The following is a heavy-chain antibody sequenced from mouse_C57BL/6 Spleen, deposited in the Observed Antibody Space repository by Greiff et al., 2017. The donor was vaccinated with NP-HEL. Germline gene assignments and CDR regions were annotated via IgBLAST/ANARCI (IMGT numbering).Heavy chain of an antibody. CDR1: GFTFSDAW. Sequence: EVKVVESGGGLVQPGGSMKLSCAASGFTFSDAWMDWVRQSPEKGLEWVAEIRNKANNHATYYAESVKGRFTISRDDSKSSVYLQMNSLRAEDTGIYYCTRAYYSNYDYAMDYWGQGTSVTVSS. D-gene: IGHD2-5*01. CDR2: IRNKANNHAT. CDR3: TRAYYSNYDYAMDY. V-gene: IGHV6-6*01. J-gene: IGHJ4*01.